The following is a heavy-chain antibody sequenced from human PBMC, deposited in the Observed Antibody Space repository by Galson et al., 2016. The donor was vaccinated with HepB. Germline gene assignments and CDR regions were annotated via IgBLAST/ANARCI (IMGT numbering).Heavy chain of an antibody. D-gene: IGHD3-22*01. Sequence: SLRLSCAASGFTFSSYWMDWVRQSPGKGLAWVSRINSDGSTTTYAASVKGRFTISRDNARNTLYLQMNSLRDEDTAVYYCARYSSGYDPNGMDVWGQGTTVTVSS. CDR2: INSDGSTT. CDR3: ARYSSGYDPNGMDV. V-gene: IGHV3-74*03. CDR1: GFTFSSYW. J-gene: IGHJ6*02.